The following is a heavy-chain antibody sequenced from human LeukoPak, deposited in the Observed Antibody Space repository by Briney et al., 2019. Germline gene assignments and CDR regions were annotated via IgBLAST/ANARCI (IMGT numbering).Heavy chain of an antibody. CDR3: AKNYDILTGYSTPFDY. D-gene: IGHD3-9*01. J-gene: IGHJ4*02. CDR2: IRYDGSNK. V-gene: IGHV3-30*02. Sequence: PGGSLRLPCAASGFTFSSYGMHWVRQAPGKGLEWVAFIRYDGSNKYYADSVKGRFTISRDNSKNTLYLQMNSLRAEDTAVYYCAKNYDILTGYSTPFDYWGQGTLVTVSS. CDR1: GFTFSSYG.